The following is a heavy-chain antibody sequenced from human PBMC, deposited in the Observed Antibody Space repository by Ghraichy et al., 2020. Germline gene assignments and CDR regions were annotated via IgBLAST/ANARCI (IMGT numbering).Heavy chain of an antibody. CDR3: AKDAEAIFGVVVTSFDH. CDR1: GFTFDNYA. J-gene: IGHJ4*02. V-gene: IGHV3-23*01. CDR2: ISGTGDNT. Sequence: GGSLRLSCAASGFTFDNYAMSWVRQAPGAGLEWVSGISGTGDNTYYAESMRGRFTISRDNSKNTLYLQMNNLRGEDTAVYYCAKDAEAIFGVVVTSFDHWAQGVLVAVSS. D-gene: IGHD3-3*01.